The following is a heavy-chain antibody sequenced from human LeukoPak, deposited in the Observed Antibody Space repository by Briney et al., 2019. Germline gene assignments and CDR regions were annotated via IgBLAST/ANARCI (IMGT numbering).Heavy chain of an antibody. J-gene: IGHJ3*02. V-gene: IGHV3-21*01. CDR1: GFTFSSYS. CDR3: ARGADYGDAFDI. CDR2: ISSSSSYI. D-gene: IGHD4-17*01. Sequence: PGGSLRLSCAASGFTFSSYSMNWVRQAPGKGLEWVSSISSSSSYIYYAGSVKGRFTISRDNAKNSLYLQMNSLRAEDTAVYYCARGADYGDAFDIWGQGTMVTVSS.